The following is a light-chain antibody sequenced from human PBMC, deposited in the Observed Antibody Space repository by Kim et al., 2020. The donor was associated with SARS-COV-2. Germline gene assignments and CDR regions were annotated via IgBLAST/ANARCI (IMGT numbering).Light chain of an antibody. CDR2: VEGSGSY. J-gene: IGLJ3*02. CDR3: ETWDSNIQV. V-gene: IGLV4-60*03. CDR1: SGHSNYF. Sequence: SSVKLTCGLTSGHSNYFIAWHQQRRGKAPRFLMKVEGSGSYNKGGGVPDRFSGSRSGADRYLIISNLQSEDEADYYCETWDSNIQVFGGGTQLTVL.